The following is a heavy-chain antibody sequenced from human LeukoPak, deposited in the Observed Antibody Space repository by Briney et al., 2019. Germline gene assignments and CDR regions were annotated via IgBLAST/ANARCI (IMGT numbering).Heavy chain of an antibody. CDR2: IYPRDGST. Sequence: ASVKVSCKASGYTFTSYAINWVRRAPGQGLEWMGMIYPRDGSTSYAQKFQGRVTVTRDTSTSTVHMELSGLRSEDTAVYYCARDQEGFDYWGQGTLVTVSS. J-gene: IGHJ4*02. CDR1: GYTFTSYA. CDR3: ARDQEGFDY. V-gene: IGHV1-46*01.